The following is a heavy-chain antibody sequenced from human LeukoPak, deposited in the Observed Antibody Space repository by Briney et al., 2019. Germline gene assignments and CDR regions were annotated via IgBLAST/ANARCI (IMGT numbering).Heavy chain of an antibody. CDR2: INPSGGST. Sequence: ASVKVSCKASGYTFTSYYMHWVRQAPGQGLEWMGIINPSGGSTSYAQKFQGRVTITADKSTSTAYMELSSLRSEDTAVYYCARGSGVATARAGNYYYYMDVWAKGPRSPSP. CDR1: GYTFTSYY. V-gene: IGHV1-46*01. D-gene: IGHD6-13*01. CDR3: ARGSGVATARAGNYYYYMDV. J-gene: IGHJ6*03.